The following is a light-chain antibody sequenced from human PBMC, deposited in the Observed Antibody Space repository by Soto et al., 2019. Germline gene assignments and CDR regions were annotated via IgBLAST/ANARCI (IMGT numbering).Light chain of an antibody. Sequence: QSALTQPRSVSGSPGQSVTISCAGTSSDVGGYNYVSWFQQHPGKAPKVMIYDVNKRPSGVPDRFSGSKSGNTASLTISGLQAEDEADYYCASWDDSLSGHVFGGGTKLTVL. CDR2: DVN. CDR3: ASWDDSLSGHV. J-gene: IGLJ2*01. CDR1: SSDVGGYNY. V-gene: IGLV2-11*01.